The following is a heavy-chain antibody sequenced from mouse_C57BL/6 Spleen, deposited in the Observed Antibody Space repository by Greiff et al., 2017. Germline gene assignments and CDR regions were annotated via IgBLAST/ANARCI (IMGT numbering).Heavy chain of an antibody. V-gene: IGHV1-80*01. CDR2: IYPGDGDT. Sequence: QVQLQQSGAELVKPGASVKISCKASGYAFSSYWMNWVKQRPGKGLEWIGQIYPGDGDTNYNGKFKGKATLTADKSSSTAYMQLSSLTSEDSAVYFCARPRYYYGSSYWYFDVWGTVTTVTVSS. CDR1: GYAFSSYW. CDR3: ARPRYYYGSSYWYFDV. J-gene: IGHJ1*03. D-gene: IGHD1-1*01.